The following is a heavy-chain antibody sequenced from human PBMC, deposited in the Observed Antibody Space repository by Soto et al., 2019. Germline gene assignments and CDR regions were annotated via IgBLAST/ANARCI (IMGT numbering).Heavy chain of an antibody. Sequence: QVQLVQSGAEVKKPGASVMVSCKASGYTFTSYGISWVRQAPGQGLEWMGWISADNGNKNYAQKFQGRFTMTTDTSTSTAYMELRSRRSDDTAVYYCARPPQVPRSYYYYGMDVWGQGTTVTVSS. CDR2: ISADNGNK. CDR1: GYTFTSYG. V-gene: IGHV1-18*01. D-gene: IGHD3-10*01. CDR3: ARPPQVPRSYYYYGMDV. J-gene: IGHJ6*02.